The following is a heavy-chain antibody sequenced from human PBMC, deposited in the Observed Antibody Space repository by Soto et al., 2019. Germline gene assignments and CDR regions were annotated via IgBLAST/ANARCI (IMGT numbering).Heavy chain of an antibody. V-gene: IGHV4-31*03. CDR1: GGSISSGGYY. J-gene: IGHJ3*02. Sequence: QVQLQESGPGLVKPSQTLSLTCTVSGGSISSGGYYWSWIRQHPGKGLAWIGYIYYSGSTYYNPCLKSRVTTSLDTSKNQFSLKLSSVTAADTAVYYCATLSDISDAFAIWGQGTMVTVSS. D-gene: IGHD3-9*01. CDR2: IYYSGST. CDR3: ATLSDISDAFAI.